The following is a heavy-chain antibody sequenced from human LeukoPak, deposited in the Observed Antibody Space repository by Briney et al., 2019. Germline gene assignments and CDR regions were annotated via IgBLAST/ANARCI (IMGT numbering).Heavy chain of an antibody. V-gene: IGHV3-30*03. Sequence: AGSLTPSRAASGFTFSSYGMNWVRQAPGKGLEWVAVISYDGSNKYYADSVKGRFTISRDNSKNTLFVQMSSLRAEDTAVYYCARGEYYSDTSSYVDYWRQGNGVTVSP. CDR1: GFTFSSYG. J-gene: IGHJ4*02. CDR3: ARGEYYSDTSSYVDY. D-gene: IGHD3-22*01. CDR2: ISYDGSNK.